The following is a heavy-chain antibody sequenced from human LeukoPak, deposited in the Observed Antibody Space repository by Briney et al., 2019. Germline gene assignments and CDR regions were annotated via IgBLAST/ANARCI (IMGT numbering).Heavy chain of an antibody. CDR3: ARRGRASSDYYIDYYFDY. J-gene: IGHJ4*02. V-gene: IGHV4-59*01. D-gene: IGHD3-22*01. CDR1: GFTFDDYA. CDR2: IYYSGST. Sequence: LRLSCAASGFTFDDYAMHWIRQPPGKGLEWIGYIYYSGSTNYNPSLKSRVTISVDTSKNQFSLKLSSVTAADTAVYYCARRGRASSDYYIDYYFDYWGQGTLVTVSS.